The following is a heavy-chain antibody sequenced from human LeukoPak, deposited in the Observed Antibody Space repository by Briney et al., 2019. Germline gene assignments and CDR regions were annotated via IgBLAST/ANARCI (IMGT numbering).Heavy chain of an antibody. V-gene: IGHV3-21*01. CDR3: ARSGGSRGDAFDI. CDR2: ISSGSLYI. Sequence: GGSLRLSCAASGFTFSSYNMNWVRQAPGKGLEWVSFISSGSLYIYYADSLKGRFTISRDNAKNSLYLQMNNLRADDTAVYYCARSGGSRGDAFDIWGQGTMVTVSS. CDR1: GFTFSSYN. D-gene: IGHD2-15*01. J-gene: IGHJ3*02.